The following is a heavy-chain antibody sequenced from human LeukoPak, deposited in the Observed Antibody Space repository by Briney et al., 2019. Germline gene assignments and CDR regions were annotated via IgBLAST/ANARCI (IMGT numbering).Heavy chain of an antibody. J-gene: IGHJ6*02. CDR2: IHYSGRA. CDR3: ARFGVDYDMDV. V-gene: IGHV4-59*11. Sequence: SETLSLTCTVSGGSINGHYGTWIRQPPGKGLEWIGQIHYSGRADYNPSLKRRVTISVDTSKNQISLNLNSVTAADTAVYYCARFGVDYDMDVWGQGTTVAVSS. CDR1: GGSINGHY. D-gene: IGHD3-16*01.